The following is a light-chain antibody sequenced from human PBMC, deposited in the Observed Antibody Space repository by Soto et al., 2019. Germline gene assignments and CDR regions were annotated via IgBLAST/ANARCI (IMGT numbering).Light chain of an antibody. J-gene: IGKJ2*01. Sequence: EIVLTQSPGTLSLSPGERATLSCRASQSVSSSSYLAWYQQKPGQAPRLLIYGASSRATGIPDRFSGSGSATAFTLTISSLEPEDFAVYYCRQYGSSPSYTFGQGTKLEIK. CDR1: QSVSSSSY. V-gene: IGKV3-20*01. CDR3: RQYGSSPSYT. CDR2: GAS.